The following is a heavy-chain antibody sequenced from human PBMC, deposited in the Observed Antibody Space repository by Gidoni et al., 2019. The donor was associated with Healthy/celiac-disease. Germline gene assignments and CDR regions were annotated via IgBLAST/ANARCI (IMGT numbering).Heavy chain of an antibody. V-gene: IGHV1-2*02. J-gene: IGHJ6*02. CDR3: ARDSGSYYYYGMDV. CDR2: INPNSGGT. Sequence: QVQLVQSGAEVKKPGASVKVSCTASGYTFTGYYMHWVRQAPGQGLEWMRWINPNSGGTNYAQKFQGRVTMTRDTSISTAYMELSRLRSDDTAVYYCARDSGSYYYYGMDVWGQGTTVTVSS. D-gene: IGHD1-26*01. CDR1: GYTFTGYY.